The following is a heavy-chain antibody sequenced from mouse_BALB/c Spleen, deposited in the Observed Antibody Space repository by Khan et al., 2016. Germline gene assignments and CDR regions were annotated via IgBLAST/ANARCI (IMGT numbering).Heavy chain of an antibody. V-gene: IGHV1-9*01. Sequence: QVQLQQSGAELMKPGASVKISCKATGYTFSSYWIEWVKQRPGHGLEWIGEILPGSGSTNYNEKFKGKATFTADTSSNTAYMQLSSLTSEDSAVYYCARRHGNYGYCAMDYWGQGTSVTVSS. J-gene: IGHJ4*01. CDR1: GYTFSSYW. D-gene: IGHD2-1*01. CDR2: ILPGSGST. CDR3: ARRHGNYGYCAMDY.